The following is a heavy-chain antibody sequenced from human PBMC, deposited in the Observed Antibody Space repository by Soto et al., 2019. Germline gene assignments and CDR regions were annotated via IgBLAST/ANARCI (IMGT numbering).Heavy chain of an antibody. CDR2: IIPIFGTA. Sequence: QVQLVQSGAEVKKPGSSVKVSCKASGGTFSSYAIDWVRQAPGQGLEWMGGIIPIFGTADYAQKFQGRVTIPGDEATSTAYMELSSLRSEDTAVYYWARGQTGGGWGYYFDYWGQGTLVTVSS. D-gene: IGHD3-16*01. V-gene: IGHV1-69*12. CDR1: GGTFSSYA. J-gene: IGHJ4*02. CDR3: ARGQTGGGWGYYFDY.